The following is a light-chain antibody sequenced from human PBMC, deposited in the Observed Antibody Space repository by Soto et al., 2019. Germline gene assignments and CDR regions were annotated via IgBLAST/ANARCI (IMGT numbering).Light chain of an antibody. CDR2: AAS. Sequence: DIQMPQSPSSLSASVEDRVIITCRASQSISNHLNWYQQKPGKAPKLLIFAASSLQSGVPSRFSGSRSGPDFTLTISSLQPEDFATYYCQQSYSSLPTFSQGTKVDIK. CDR1: QSISNH. J-gene: IGKJ1*01. V-gene: IGKV1-39*01. CDR3: QQSYSSLPT.